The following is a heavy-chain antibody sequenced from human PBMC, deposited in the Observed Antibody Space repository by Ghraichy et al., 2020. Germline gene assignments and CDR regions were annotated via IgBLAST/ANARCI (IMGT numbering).Heavy chain of an antibody. CDR1: GGSFSGYY. J-gene: IGHJ6*02. V-gene: IGHV4-34*01. CDR3: ASLGYYYGSAYYYGMDV. Sequence: SETLSLTCAVYGGSFSGYYWSWIRQPPGKGLEWIGEINHSVSTNYNPSLKSRVTISVDTSKNQFSLKLSSVTAADTAVYYCASLGYYYGSAYYYGMDVWGQGTTVTVSS. CDR2: INHSVST. D-gene: IGHD3-10*01.